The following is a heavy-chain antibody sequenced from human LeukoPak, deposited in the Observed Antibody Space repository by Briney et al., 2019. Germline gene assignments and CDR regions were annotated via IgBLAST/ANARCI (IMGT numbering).Heavy chain of an antibody. CDR2: IYTSGST. D-gene: IGHD3-10*01. Sequence: SETLSLTCTVSGGSISSYYWSWIRQPAGKGLEWIGRIYTSGSTNYNPSLKSRVTMSVNTSKNQFSLKLSSVTAADTAVYYCARDNYYGSGSYYWAEYFQHWGQGTLVTVSS. V-gene: IGHV4-4*07. J-gene: IGHJ1*01. CDR3: ARDNYYGSGSYYWAEYFQH. CDR1: GGSISSYY.